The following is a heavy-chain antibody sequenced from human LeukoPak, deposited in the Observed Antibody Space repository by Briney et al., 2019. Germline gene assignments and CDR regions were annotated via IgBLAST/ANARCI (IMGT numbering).Heavy chain of an antibody. CDR3: TRLRVDYYDSSGAPADY. J-gene: IGHJ4*02. CDR1: GGSFSSGGYS. CDR2: ISDSGGT. D-gene: IGHD3-22*01. V-gene: IGHV4-30-2*01. Sequence: SQTLSLTCTVTGGSFSSGGYSWSWIRQPPGKGLEWIGYISDSGGTYYNPSLTSRLTISIDRSKKQFSLKLSSVTAADTAVYYCTRLRVDYYDSSGAPADYWGQGTLVTVSS.